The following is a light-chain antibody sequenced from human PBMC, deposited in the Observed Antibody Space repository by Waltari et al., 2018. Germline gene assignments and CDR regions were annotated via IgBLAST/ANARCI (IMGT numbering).Light chain of an antibody. CDR3: QTGGHGTWV. Sequence: GHSSNVIAWLQQQPEKGPRYLKKVNSDGSHSKGDEIPDRFSGSSSGAERYLTISSLQSEDEADYYCQTGGHGTWVFGGGTTLNVL. CDR2: VNSDGSH. V-gene: IGLV4-69*01. CDR1: GHSSNV. J-gene: IGLJ3*02.